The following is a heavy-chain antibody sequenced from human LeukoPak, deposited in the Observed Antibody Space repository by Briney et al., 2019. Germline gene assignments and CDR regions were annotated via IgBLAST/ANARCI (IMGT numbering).Heavy chain of an antibody. J-gene: IGHJ4*02. Sequence: GGSLKISFKGSGYRFTSYWIGWVRRMPGKGVEWMGIIYPGDSDTRYSPSFQGQVTISADKSISTAYLQWSSLKASDTAMYYCARRTYYYDSSGYAIDYWGQGTLVTVSS. CDR3: ARRTYYYDSSGYAIDY. CDR2: IYPGDSDT. D-gene: IGHD3-22*01. V-gene: IGHV5-51*01. CDR1: GYRFTSYW.